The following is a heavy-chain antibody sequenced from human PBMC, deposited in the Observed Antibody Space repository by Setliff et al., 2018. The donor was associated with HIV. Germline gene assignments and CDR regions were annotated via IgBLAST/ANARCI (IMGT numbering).Heavy chain of an antibody. J-gene: IGHJ3*01. CDR3: ARVNSDAFDV. CDR1: GYTFTGYY. CDR2: INPNSGGT. V-gene: IGHV1-2*02. Sequence: ASVKVSCKASGYTFTGYYMHWVRQAPGQGLEWMGWINPNSGGTTYAQKFHGRVTMTRDKSISTAYMEVSRLRSDDTAVYYCARVNSDAFDVWGQGTKVTVSS.